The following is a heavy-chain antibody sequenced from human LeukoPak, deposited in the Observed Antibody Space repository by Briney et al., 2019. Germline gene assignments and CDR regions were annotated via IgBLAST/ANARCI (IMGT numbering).Heavy chain of an antibody. CDR2: ISSSGSTI. CDR3: ARGSGYSYTERVDY. J-gene: IGHJ4*02. V-gene: IGHV3-11*04. D-gene: IGHD5-18*01. Sequence: GGSLRLSCAASGFTFSDYYMSWIRQAPGKGLEWVSYISSSGSTIYYADSVKGRFTISRDNAWNSLYLEMNSLRAEDTAVYYCARGSGYSYTERVDYWGQGTLVTVSS. CDR1: GFTFSDYY.